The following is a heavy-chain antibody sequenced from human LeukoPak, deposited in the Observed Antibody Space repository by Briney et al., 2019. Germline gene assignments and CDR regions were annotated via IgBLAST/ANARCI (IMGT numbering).Heavy chain of an antibody. D-gene: IGHD1-26*01. CDR2: INSDGSST. CDR1: GFTFSSYW. J-gene: IGHJ6*03. Sequence: GGSLRLSCAASGFTFSSYWMHWVRQAPGKGLVWVSRINSDGSSTSYADSVKGRFTISRDNAKNTLYLQMNSLRAEDTAVYYCARALSIVGATWPYYYYYMDVWGKGTTVTVSS. V-gene: IGHV3-74*01. CDR3: ARALSIVGATWPYYYYYMDV.